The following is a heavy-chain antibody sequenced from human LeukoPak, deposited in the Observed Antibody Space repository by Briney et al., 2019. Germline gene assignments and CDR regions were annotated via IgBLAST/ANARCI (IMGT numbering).Heavy chain of an antibody. CDR1: GFTFSSYS. V-gene: IGHV3-21*04. CDR3: AKGIITMITDAFDI. D-gene: IGHD3-22*01. J-gene: IGHJ3*02. Sequence: GSLRLSCAASGFTFSSYSMNWVRQAPGTGLEWVSYISTSSNYIYYADSVKGRFTISRDNAKNSLYLQMNSLRAEDMALYYCAKGIITMITDAFDIWGQGTMVTVSS. CDR2: ISTSSNYI.